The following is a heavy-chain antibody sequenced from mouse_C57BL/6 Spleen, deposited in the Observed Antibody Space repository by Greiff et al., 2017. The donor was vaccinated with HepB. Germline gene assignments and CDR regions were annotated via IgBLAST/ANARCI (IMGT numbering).Heavy chain of an antibody. V-gene: IGHV14-4*01. CDR2: VDPENGDT. Sequence: VQLQQSGAELVRPGASVKLSCTASGFNIKDDYMHWVKQRPEQGLEWIGWVDPENGDTEYASKFQGKATITADTSSNTAYLQLSSLTSEDTAVYYCTKCDGYYRGDWYFDVWGTGTTVTVAS. J-gene: IGHJ1*03. CDR1: GFNIKDDY. D-gene: IGHD2-3*01. CDR3: TKCDGYYRGDWYFDV.